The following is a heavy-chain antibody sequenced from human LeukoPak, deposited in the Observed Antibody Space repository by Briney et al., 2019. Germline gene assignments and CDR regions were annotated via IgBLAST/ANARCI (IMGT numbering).Heavy chain of an antibody. V-gene: IGHV4-30-2*01. CDR3: ARVVVDITRYFDP. CDR1: GDSLSSSRYS. D-gene: IGHD2-15*01. J-gene: IGHJ5*02. Sequence: SETLSLTCTVSGDSLSSSRYSWSWLRQPPGKGLEWIGYIYHGGSTHYNPSLESRVTLSVDRSKKQFSLKLTSATAADTAVYYCARVVVDITRYFDPWGQGTLVTVSS. CDR2: IYHGGST.